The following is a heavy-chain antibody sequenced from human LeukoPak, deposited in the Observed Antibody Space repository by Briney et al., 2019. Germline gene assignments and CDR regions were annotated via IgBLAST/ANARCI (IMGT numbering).Heavy chain of an antibody. CDR1: GYTFTSYG. V-gene: IGHV1-18*01. CDR3: ARGYSSSWYYH. CDR2: ISAYNGNT. D-gene: IGHD6-13*01. Sequence: ASVKVSCKASGYTFTSYGISWVRQAPGQGLEWMGWISAYNGNTNYAQKLQGRVTMTTDKSTSTAYMELSSLRSEDTAVYYCARGYSSSWYYHWGQGTLVTVSS. J-gene: IGHJ4*02.